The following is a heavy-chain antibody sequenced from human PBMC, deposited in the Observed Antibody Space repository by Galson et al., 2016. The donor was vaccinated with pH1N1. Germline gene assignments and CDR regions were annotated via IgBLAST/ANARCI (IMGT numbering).Heavy chain of an antibody. V-gene: IGHV3-30*04. D-gene: IGHD5-12*01. J-gene: IGHJ4*02. Sequence: SLRLSCAASGFTFTSYAMHWVRQAPGKGLEWVAVILYDGTNEYYADSVKGRFTISRDKTQSTVYLQMNSLRTEDTSVYYGAIDSEYSGHEGFHWAQGTLVIVSS. CDR1: GFTFTSYA. CDR2: ILYDGTNE. CDR3: AIDSEYSGHEGFH.